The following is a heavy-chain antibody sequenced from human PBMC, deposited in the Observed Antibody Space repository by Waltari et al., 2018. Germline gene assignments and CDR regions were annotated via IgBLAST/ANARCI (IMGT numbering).Heavy chain of an antibody. J-gene: IGHJ5*02. CDR1: GGSIGNYY. CDR3: ARSGDFGDYDA. CDR2: VYISGHT. V-gene: IGHV4-4*07. Sequence: QVQLQESGPGLVKPSETLSLTCSVSGGSIGNYYWTWVRQSAGKGLEWIGRVYISGHTSYNPSLESRVTMSLDTSSNEFSLKLRFVTAADTGVYFCARSGDFGDYDAWGQGTLVTVS. D-gene: IGHD2-21*02.